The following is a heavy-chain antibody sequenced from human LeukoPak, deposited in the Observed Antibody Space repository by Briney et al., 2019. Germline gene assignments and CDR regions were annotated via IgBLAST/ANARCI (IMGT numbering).Heavy chain of an antibody. Sequence: SETLLTCAVYGGSFSGYYWSWIRQPPGKGLEWIGEINHSGSTNYNPSLKSRVTISVDTSKNQFSLKLSSVTAADTAVYYCARDPWRGAYDYWGQGTLVTVSS. CDR1: GGSFSGYY. CDR3: ARDPWRGAYDY. J-gene: IGHJ4*02. D-gene: IGHD3-10*01. V-gene: IGHV4-34*01. CDR2: INHSGST.